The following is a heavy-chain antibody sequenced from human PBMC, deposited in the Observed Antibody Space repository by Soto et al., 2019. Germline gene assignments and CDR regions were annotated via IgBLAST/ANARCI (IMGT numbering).Heavy chain of an antibody. CDR2: ISGSGGST. CDR3: AKGRSSSGSYYFDY. CDR1: EFTFSSYA. V-gene: IGHV3-23*01. Sequence: GGSLRLSCAASEFTFSSYAMSWVRQAPGKGLEWVSAISGSGGSTYYADSVKGRFTISRDNSKNTLYLQMNSLRAEDTAVYYCAKGRSSSGSYYFDYWGQGTLVTVSS. D-gene: IGHD1-26*01. J-gene: IGHJ4*02.